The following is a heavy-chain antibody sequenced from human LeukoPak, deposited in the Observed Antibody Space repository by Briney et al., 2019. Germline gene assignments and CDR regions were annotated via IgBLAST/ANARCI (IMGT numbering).Heavy chain of an antibody. D-gene: IGHD6-6*01. V-gene: IGHV4-34*01. CDR3: ASTRPR. J-gene: IGHJ4*02. Sequence: PSETLSLTCAVYGGSFSGYYWSWIRQPPGKGLEWIGEINHSGSTNYNPSLKSRVTISVDTSKNQFSLKLSSVTAADTAVYYCASTRPRWGQGTLVTVSS. CDR1: GGSFSGYY. CDR2: INHSGST.